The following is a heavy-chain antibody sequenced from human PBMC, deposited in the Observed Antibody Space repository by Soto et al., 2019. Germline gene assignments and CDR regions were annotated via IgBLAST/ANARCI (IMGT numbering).Heavy chain of an antibody. CDR3: ARQINHRYFDL. CDR2: INNSGST. J-gene: IGHJ2*01. CDR1: GGSFSGYY. V-gene: IGHV4-34*01. Sequence: SETLSLTCAVYGGSFSGYYWSWIRQPPGKGLEWIGEINNSGSTNYNPSLKSRVTISVDTSKNQFSLKLSSVTAADTAVYYCARQINHRYFDLWGRGTLVTVSS.